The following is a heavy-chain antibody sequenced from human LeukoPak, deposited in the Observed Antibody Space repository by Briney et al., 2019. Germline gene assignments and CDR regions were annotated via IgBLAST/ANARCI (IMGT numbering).Heavy chain of an antibody. D-gene: IGHD3-9*01. Sequence: ASVKVSCKASGYTFTSYYMHWVRQAPGQGLEWMGIINPSGGSTSYAQKFQGRVTMTGDTSTSTVYMELSSLRSEDTAVYYCARDREPLRYIDFGNWFDPWGQGTLVTVSS. CDR2: INPSGGST. CDR1: GYTFTSYY. V-gene: IGHV1-46*01. CDR3: ARDREPLRYIDFGNWFDP. J-gene: IGHJ5*02.